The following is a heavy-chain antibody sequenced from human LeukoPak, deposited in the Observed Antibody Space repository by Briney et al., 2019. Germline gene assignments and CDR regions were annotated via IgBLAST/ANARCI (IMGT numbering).Heavy chain of an antibody. CDR3: SRVGAAAGPYYFDY. Sequence: ASVKVSCKASAYTFTNYAIHWVRQAPGQRLEWMGWINAGNGNTKYSQKIQGRVSITRDTSASTAYMEPSSLRSEDTAVYYCSRVGAAAGPYYFDYWGQGTLVTVSS. J-gene: IGHJ4*02. D-gene: IGHD6-13*01. CDR1: AYTFTNYA. CDR2: INAGNGNT. V-gene: IGHV1-3*01.